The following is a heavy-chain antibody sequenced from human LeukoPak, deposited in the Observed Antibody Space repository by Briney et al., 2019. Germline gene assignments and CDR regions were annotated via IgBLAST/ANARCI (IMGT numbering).Heavy chain of an antibody. J-gene: IGHJ6*02. CDR1: GFTFDDYG. Sequence: PGGSLRLSCAASGFTFDDYGMSWVRQAPGKGLEWVSAISGSGGSTYYADSVKGRFTISRDNSKNTLYLQMNSLRAEDTAVYYCAKAAGYDIAYYYYGMDVWGQGTTVTVSS. CDR2: ISGSGGST. D-gene: IGHD3-9*01. V-gene: IGHV3-23*01. CDR3: AKAAGYDIAYYYYGMDV.